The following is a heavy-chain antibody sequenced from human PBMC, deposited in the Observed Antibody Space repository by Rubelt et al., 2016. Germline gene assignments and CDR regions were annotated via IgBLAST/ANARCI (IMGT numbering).Heavy chain of an antibody. V-gene: IGHV3-74*02. J-gene: IGHJ6*02. CDR1: GFTFSNYP. Sequence: EVQLVESGGGVVQPGGSLRLSCAASGFTFSNYPMHWVRQAPGKGPVWVSRINTDGSSTNYADSVKGRFTISRDNSKNTLFLEVNSLRVEDTAVYYCARDNPPTDSHYYGMDVWGQGTTVTVSS. CDR2: INTDGSST. CDR3: ARDNPPTDSHYYGMDV. D-gene: IGHD1-14*01.